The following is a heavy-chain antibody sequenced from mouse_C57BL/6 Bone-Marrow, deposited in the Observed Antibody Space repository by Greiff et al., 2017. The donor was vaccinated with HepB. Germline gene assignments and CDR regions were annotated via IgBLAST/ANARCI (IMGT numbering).Heavy chain of an antibody. V-gene: IGHV5-17*01. J-gene: IGHJ4*01. CDR2: ISSGSSTI. CDR3: ATYYYAMDY. Sequence: EVQVVESGGGLVKPGGSLKLSCAASGFTFSDYGMHWVRQAPEKGLDWVAYISSGSSTIYYADTVKGRFTISRDNAKNTLFLQMTSLRSEDTAMYYCATYYYAMDYWGQGTSVTVSS. CDR1: GFTFSDYG.